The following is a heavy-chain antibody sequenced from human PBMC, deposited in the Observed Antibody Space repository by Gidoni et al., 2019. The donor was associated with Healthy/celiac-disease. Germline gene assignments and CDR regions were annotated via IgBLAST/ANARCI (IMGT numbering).Heavy chain of an antibody. Sequence: QVQLQQWGAGLLKPSETLSLTCAVYGGSFSGYYWSWIRQPPGKGLEWIGEINHSGSTNYNPSLKSRVTISVDTSKNQFSLKLSSVTAADTAVYYCARGAHYDFWSGKDYNWFDPWGQGTLVTVSS. V-gene: IGHV4-34*01. CDR3: ARGAHYDFWSGKDYNWFDP. D-gene: IGHD3-3*01. CDR2: INHSGST. J-gene: IGHJ5*02. CDR1: GGSFSGYY.